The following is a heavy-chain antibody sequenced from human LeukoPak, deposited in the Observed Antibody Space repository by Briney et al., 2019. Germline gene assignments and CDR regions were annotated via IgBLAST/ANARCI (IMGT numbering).Heavy chain of an antibody. CDR3: AGVVVAAYDYYYMDV. D-gene: IGHD2-15*01. Sequence: PSQTLSLTCTVSGGSISSGSYYWSWIRQPAGKGLEWIVRIYTSGSTNYNPSLKRRVTISVDTSKNQFSLKLRSVTAADTAVYYCAGVVVAAYDYYYMDVWGKGTTVTISS. CDR1: GGSISSGSYY. J-gene: IGHJ6*03. CDR2: IYTSGST. V-gene: IGHV4-61*02.